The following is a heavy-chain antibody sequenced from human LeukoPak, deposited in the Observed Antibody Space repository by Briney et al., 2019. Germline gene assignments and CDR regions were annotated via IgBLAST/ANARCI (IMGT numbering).Heavy chain of an antibody. CDR3: ARGSFPEMATTHFDY. D-gene: IGHD5-24*01. Sequence: ASVKVSCKASGYTFTGYYMHWVRQAPGQGLEWMGRINPNSGGTNYAQKFQGRVNMTRDTSISTAYIELSRLRSDDSAVYYFARGSFPEMATTHFDYWGQGTLVTVSS. CDR2: INPNSGGT. V-gene: IGHV1-2*06. CDR1: GYTFTGYY. J-gene: IGHJ4*02.